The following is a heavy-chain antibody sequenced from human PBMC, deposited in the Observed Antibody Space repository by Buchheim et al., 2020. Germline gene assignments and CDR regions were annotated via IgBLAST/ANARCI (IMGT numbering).Heavy chain of an antibody. V-gene: IGHV3-30*18. J-gene: IGHJ6*02. D-gene: IGHD6-19*01. CDR3: AKDMHSSGWSYYYYGMDV. CDR1: GFTFSSYG. Sequence: QVQLVESGGGVVQPGRSLRLSCAASGFTFSSYGMHWVRQAPGTGLEWVAVISYDGSNKYYADSVKGRLTISSDNSNNTLYLQMNSLRVVDTAVYYCAKDMHSSGWSYYYYGMDVWGQGTT. CDR2: ISYDGSNK.